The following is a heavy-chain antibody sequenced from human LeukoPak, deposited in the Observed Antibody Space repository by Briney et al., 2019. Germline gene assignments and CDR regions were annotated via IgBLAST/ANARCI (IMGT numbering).Heavy chain of an antibody. Sequence: GGSLRLSCAASGFTFSNYWMSWVRQAPGKGLEWVANIKQDGSEKYYVDSVKGRFTISRDNAKNSLNLQMNSLRAEDTAVYYCAREIHGYNYGGSSDYWGQGTLVTVSS. D-gene: IGHD5-18*01. CDR2: IKQDGSEK. CDR3: AREIHGYNYGGSSDY. CDR1: GFTFSNYW. V-gene: IGHV3-7*01. J-gene: IGHJ4*02.